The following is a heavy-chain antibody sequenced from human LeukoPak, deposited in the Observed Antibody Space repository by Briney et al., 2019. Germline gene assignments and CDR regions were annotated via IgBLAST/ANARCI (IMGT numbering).Heavy chain of an antibody. CDR2: IIPIFGTA. CDR1: GGTFSSYA. D-gene: IGHD3-10*01. J-gene: IGHJ4*02. V-gene: IGHV1-69*05. Sequence: ASVKVSCKASGGTFSSYAISWVRQAPGQGLEWMGGIIPIFGTANYAQKLQGRVTMTTDTSTSTAYMELRSLRSDDTAVYYCARVGLLWFGEFSPTFDYWGQGTLVTVSS. CDR3: ARVGLLWFGEFSPTFDY.